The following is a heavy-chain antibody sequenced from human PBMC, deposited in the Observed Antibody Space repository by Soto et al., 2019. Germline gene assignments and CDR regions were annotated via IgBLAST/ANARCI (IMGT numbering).Heavy chain of an antibody. V-gene: IGHV3-30*03. CDR1: GFTFSSYG. D-gene: IGHD3-3*01. CDR2: ISYDGSNK. CDR3: ARDRTLRFLEWSNDY. Sequence: GGSLRLSCAASGFTFSSYGMHWVRQAPGKGLEWVAVISYDGSNKYYADSVKGRFTISRDNAKNSLYLQMNSLRAEDTAVYYCARDRTLRFLEWSNDYWGQGTLVTVSS. J-gene: IGHJ4*02.